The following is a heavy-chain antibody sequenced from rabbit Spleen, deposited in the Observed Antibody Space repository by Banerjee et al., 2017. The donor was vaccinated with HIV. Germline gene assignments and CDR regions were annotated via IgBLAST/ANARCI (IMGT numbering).Heavy chain of an antibody. J-gene: IGHJ4*01. Sequence: QEQLVESGGDLVQPGASRTLTCIASGVSFSGDSYMCWVRQAPGKGLEWIACIDTGSSGFTYFASWAKGRFTISKTSSTTVTLQVTSLTAADTAAYFCARGVYDDYDTYYFDLWGPGTLVTVS. V-gene: IGHV1S45*01. CDR2: IDTGSSGFT. CDR1: GVSFSGDSY. CDR3: ARGVYDDYDTYYFDL. D-gene: IGHD2-1*01.